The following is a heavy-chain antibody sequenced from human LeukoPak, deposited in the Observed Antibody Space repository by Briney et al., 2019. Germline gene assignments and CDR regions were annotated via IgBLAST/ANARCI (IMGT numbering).Heavy chain of an antibody. D-gene: IGHD2-2*01. V-gene: IGHV4-61*02. J-gene: IGHJ4*02. CDR2: IYTSGST. CDR1: GGSISSSSYY. CDR3: ARDSGDDCSSTSCYSPFDY. Sequence: PSETLSLTCTVSGGSISSSSYYWSWIRQPAGKGLEWIGRIYTSGSTNYNPSLKSRVTMSVDTSKNQFSLKLSSMTAADTAVYYCARDSGDDCSSTSCYSPFDYWGQGTLVTVSS.